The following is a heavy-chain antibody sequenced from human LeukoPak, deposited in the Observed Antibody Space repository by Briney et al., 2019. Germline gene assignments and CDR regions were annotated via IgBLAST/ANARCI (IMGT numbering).Heavy chain of an antibody. CDR3: FDSSGTPDY. V-gene: IGHV1-46*01. D-gene: IGHD3-22*01. CDR1: GYTLTDYY. CDR2: INPFDGRK. J-gene: IGHJ4*02. Sequence: RGASVKVSCKASGYTLTDYYIHWVRQAPGQGLEWMGMINPFDGRKSSAQRFRGRLTMTSDTSTSTLYMELSSLRSEDTALYYCFDSSGTPDYWGQGTLVTVSS.